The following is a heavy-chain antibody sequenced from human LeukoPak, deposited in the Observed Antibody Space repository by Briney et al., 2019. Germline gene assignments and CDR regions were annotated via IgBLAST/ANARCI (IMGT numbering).Heavy chain of an antibody. Sequence: SVKVSCKASGGTFSSYAISWVRQAPGQGLEWMGRIIPILGIANYAQKFQGRVTITADKSTSTAYMELSSLRSEDTAVYYCARDQAATNTQVRFCLDWGQGTLVTVSS. J-gene: IGHJ4*02. D-gene: IGHD3-9*01. CDR2: IIPILGIA. V-gene: IGHV1-69*04. CDR3: ARDQAATNTQVRFCLD. CDR1: GGTFSSYA.